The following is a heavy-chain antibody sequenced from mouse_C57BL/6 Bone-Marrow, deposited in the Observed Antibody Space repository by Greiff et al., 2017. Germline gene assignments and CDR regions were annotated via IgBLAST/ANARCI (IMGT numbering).Heavy chain of an antibody. D-gene: IGHD1-1*01. J-gene: IGHJ1*03. CDR1: GYTFTSYW. CDR3: TREFGYYGSSYVYWYFDV. Sequence: EVMLVESGTVLARPGASVKMSCKTSGYTFTSYWMHWVKQRPGQGLEWIGAIYPGNSDTSYNQKFKGKAKLTAVTSASTAYMELSSLTNEDSAVYYCTREFGYYGSSYVYWYFDVWGTGTTVTVSS. CDR2: IYPGNSDT. V-gene: IGHV1-5*01.